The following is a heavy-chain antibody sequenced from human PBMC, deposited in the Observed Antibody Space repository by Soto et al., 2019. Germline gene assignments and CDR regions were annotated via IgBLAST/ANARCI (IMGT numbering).Heavy chain of an antibody. CDR2: IYYSGST. V-gene: IGHV4-59*01. CDR3: TPSVMGRVTISVERSKSQCSLKLRSVTAVDTAVYYCARSYYDILTGYSRGWFDP. Sequence: SETLSLTCTVSGGSISSYYWSWIRQPPGKGLEWIGYIYYSGSTNYNPSLKSRVTISVDTSKNKFSLKLSSVTAVCRGGTNSTPSVMGRVTISVERSKSQCSLKLRSVTAVDTAVYYCARSYYDILTGYSRGWFDPWGQGTLVTVSS. CDR1: GGSISSYY. J-gene: IGHJ5*02. D-gene: IGHD3-10*01.